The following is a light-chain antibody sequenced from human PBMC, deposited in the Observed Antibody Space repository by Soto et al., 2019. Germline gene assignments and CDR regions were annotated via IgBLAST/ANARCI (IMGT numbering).Light chain of an antibody. CDR3: QPFDSSLGIYV. V-gene: IGLV1-40*01. CDR1: WSNIGAGHD. CDR2: GNK. Sequence: QSVLTQPPSVSGAPGQSVTISCTGTWSNIGAGHDVHWYQQVPGTAPKLLIYGNKNRPSGVPDRFSGSKSGSAASLAITGLQAEDETDYYCQPFDSSLGIYVFGTGTKVTV. J-gene: IGLJ1*01.